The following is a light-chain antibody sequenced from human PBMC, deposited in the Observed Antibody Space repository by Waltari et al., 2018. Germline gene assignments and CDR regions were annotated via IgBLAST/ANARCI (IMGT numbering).Light chain of an antibody. CDR2: AAS. V-gene: IGKV1-39*01. J-gene: IGKJ4*01. CDR1: QIISSY. Sequence: DIQMTQSPSSLSASVGDSVTITCRPRQIISSYLNWSPQKPGKAHKLLIYAASSLPSVVPARVSGSGSGTDFTLTISSLQPEDFATYYCQQSYSTFSLTFGGGTKVEIK. CDR3: QQSYSTFSLT.